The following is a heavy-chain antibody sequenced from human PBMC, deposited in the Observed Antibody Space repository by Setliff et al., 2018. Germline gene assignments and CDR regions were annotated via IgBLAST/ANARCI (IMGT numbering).Heavy chain of an antibody. Sequence: GASVKVSCKASGGTFSNYGVSWVRQAPGRGLEWMGGTIPLFGTTDYAQKFHGRVTIITDESTSTAYMELSSLTSDDTAVYYCAREGVDTRSSTDYRYYMDVWGQGTTVTVSS. CDR3: AREGVDTRSSTDYRYYMDV. V-gene: IGHV1-69*05. D-gene: IGHD5-18*01. CDR1: GGTFSNYG. CDR2: TIPLFGTT. J-gene: IGHJ6*03.